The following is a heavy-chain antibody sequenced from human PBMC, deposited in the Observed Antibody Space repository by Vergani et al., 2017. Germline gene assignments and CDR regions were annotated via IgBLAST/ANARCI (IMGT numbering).Heavy chain of an antibody. J-gene: IGHJ3*02. D-gene: IGHD4/OR15-4a*01. V-gene: IGHV1-3*01. CDR2: INGGNGDT. CDR3: ARSRGGNYDAFDI. Sequence: QVQLVQSGAEVKKPGASVKVSCKASGYTFSSYAMHWVRQAPGQRLERMGWINGGNGDTKYSQKFQSIVNITRDTSASTAYMELSSLRSEDTAVYYCARSRGGNYDAFDIWGQGTMVTVSS. CDR1: GYTFSSYA.